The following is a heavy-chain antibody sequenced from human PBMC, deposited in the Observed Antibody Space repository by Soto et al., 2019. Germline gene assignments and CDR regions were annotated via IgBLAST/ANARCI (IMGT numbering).Heavy chain of an antibody. CDR3: ARDLVVVVAAALSSP. J-gene: IGHJ5*02. CDR2: ISWNSGSI. V-gene: IGHV3-9*01. D-gene: IGHD2-15*01. Sequence: GGSLRLSCAASGFTFDDYAMHWVRQAPGKGLERVSGISWNSGSIGYADSVKGRFTISRDNAKNSLYLQMNSLRAEDTAVYYCARDLVVVVAAALSSPWGQGTLVTVSS. CDR1: GFTFDDYA.